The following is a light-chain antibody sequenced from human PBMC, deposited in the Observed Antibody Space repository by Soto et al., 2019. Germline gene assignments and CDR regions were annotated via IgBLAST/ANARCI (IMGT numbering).Light chain of an antibody. J-gene: IGKJ1*01. CDR3: QKYNSDPWT. V-gene: IGKV1-27*01. Sequence: IQLTQSPSSLSASVGDRITITGRAGQGISNYLAWYQQKPGKDPKLLIYAASTLHSGVPSRFSGSGSGTDFTLTISSLQPEDVATYYCQKYNSDPWTFGQGTKVEVK. CDR1: QGISNY. CDR2: AAS.